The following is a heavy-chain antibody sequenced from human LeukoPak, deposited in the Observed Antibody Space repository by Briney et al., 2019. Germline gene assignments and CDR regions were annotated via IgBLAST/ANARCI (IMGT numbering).Heavy chain of an antibody. CDR2: IYYSGGT. V-gene: IGHV4-59*01. J-gene: IGHJ5*02. D-gene: IGHD2-15*01. CDR1: GGSISSYY. Sequence: HPSETLSLTCTVSGGSISSYYWSWIRQPPGKGLEWIGYIYYSGGTNYNPSLKSRVTISVDTSKNQFSLKLSSVTAADTAVYYCARVDCSGGSCYSDYWFDPWGQGTLVTVSS. CDR3: ARVDCSGGSCYSDYWFDP.